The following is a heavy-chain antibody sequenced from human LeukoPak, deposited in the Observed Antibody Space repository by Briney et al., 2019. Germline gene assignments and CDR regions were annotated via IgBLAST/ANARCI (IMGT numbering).Heavy chain of an antibody. CDR2: IRGCGGTH. D-gene: IGHD3-10*01. CDR1: GFSYSGHG. CDR3: AKARGFAEFDY. V-gene: IGHV3-23*01. Sequence: GVSLRLFCGVSGFSYSGHGMRWVRQAPGKGLQWVAAIRGCGGTHYYSESVKGRFTISRDNSKNTLYLQMNSQRAEDTALYFCAKARGFAEFDYWGQGTLVTVSS. J-gene: IGHJ4*02.